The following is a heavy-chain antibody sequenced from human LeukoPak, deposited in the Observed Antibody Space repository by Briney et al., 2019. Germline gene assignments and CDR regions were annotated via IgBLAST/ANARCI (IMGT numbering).Heavy chain of an antibody. CDR3: ARXXVXXXXXXXXYXXDV. V-gene: IGHV3-21*01. CDR2: ISSSSSYI. J-gene: IGHJ6*01. Sequence: GGSLRLSCAASGFTFSSYSMNWVRQAPGKGLEWVSSISSSSSYIYYADSVKGRFTISRDNAKNSLYLQMNSLRAEDTAVYYCARXXVXXXXXXXXYXXDVWGXGTTVTX. CDR1: GFTFSSYS.